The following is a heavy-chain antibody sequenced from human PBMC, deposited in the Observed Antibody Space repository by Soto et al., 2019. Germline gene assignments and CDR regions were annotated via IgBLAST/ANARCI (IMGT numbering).Heavy chain of an antibody. J-gene: IGHJ4*02. CDR1: EFAFSRYW. V-gene: IGHV3-7*01. CDR3: ARDSVFYDSNRDFDY. CDR2: IKQDGSET. D-gene: IGHD3-22*01. Sequence: GGSLRLSCAASEFAFSRYWMSWVRQAPGKGLEWVANIKQDGSETYYVDSVKGRFTISRDNAKNSLYLQMSSLRAEDTAVYYCARDSVFYDSNRDFDYWGQGTVVTVSS.